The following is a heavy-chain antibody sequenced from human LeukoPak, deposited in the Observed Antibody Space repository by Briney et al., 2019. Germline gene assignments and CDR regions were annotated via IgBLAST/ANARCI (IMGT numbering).Heavy chain of an antibody. V-gene: IGHV3-48*01. CDR2: ISSSSSTI. D-gene: IGHD3-22*01. Sequence: GGSLRLSCAASGFTFSSYGMHWVRQAPGKGLEWVSYISSSSSTIYYADSVKGRFTISRDNAKNSLYLQMNSLRAEDTAVYYCARDADYYDSSGYYDYWGQGTLVTVSS. CDR1: GFTFSSYG. CDR3: ARDADYYDSSGYYDY. J-gene: IGHJ4*02.